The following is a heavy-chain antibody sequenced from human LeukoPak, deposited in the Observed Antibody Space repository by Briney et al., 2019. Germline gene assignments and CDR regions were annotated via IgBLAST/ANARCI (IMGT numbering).Heavy chain of an antibody. Sequence: SETLSLTCTVSGGSISSYYGSWIRQPPGKGLEWIGYIYYSGSTNYNPSLKSRVTISVDTSKNQFSLKLSSVTAADTAVYYCARDRRVAVAGDEYYYYGMDVWGQGTTVTVSS. V-gene: IGHV4-59*01. J-gene: IGHJ6*02. CDR1: GGSISSYY. D-gene: IGHD6-19*01. CDR2: IYYSGST. CDR3: ARDRRVAVAGDEYYYYGMDV.